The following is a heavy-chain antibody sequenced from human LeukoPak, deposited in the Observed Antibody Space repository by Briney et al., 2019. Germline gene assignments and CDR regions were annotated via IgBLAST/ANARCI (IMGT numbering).Heavy chain of an antibody. CDR1: GGSISSYY. D-gene: IGHD3-3*01. CDR3: VRGCGDGDNWLDL. V-gene: IGHV4-4*07. Sequence: SETLSLTCTVSGGSISSYYWSWIPQPPGKGLEWIGRIYTSGSTNYNPSLKSRVTMSVDTSKNQFSLKLSSVTAADTAVYYRVRGCGDGDNWLDLWGEGTLVSVSS. J-gene: IGHJ5*02. CDR2: IYTSGST.